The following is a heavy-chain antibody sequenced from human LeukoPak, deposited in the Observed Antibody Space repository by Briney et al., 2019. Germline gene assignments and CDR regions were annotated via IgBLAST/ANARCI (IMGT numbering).Heavy chain of an antibody. CDR1: GYTFTGYY. V-gene: IGHV1-24*01. J-gene: IGHJ6*02. CDR2: FDPEDGET. D-gene: IGHD6-19*01. CDR3: ATQHPAVGGNIEQWLIKTLYGMDV. Sequence: GASVKVSCKASGYTFTGYYMHWVRQAPGKGLEWMGGFDPEDGETIYAQKFQSRVTMTEDTSTDTAYMELSSLRSEDTAVYYCATQHPAVGGNIEQWLIKTLYGMDVWGQGTTVTVSS.